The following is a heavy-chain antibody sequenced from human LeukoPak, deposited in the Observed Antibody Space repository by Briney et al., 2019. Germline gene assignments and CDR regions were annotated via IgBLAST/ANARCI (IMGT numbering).Heavy chain of an antibody. D-gene: IGHD4-17*01. V-gene: IGHV3-21*01. CDR2: ISSSSSYI. CDR1: GFTFSSYS. J-gene: IGHJ5*02. Sequence: GGSLRLSCAASGFTFSSYSMNWVRQAPGKGLEWVSSISSSSSYIYYADSVKSRFTISRDNAKNSLYLQMNSLRAEDTAVYYCARDDYGDFGFDPWGQGTLVTVSS. CDR3: ARDDYGDFGFDP.